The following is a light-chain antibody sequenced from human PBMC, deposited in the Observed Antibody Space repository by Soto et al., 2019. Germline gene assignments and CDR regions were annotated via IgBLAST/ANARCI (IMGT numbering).Light chain of an antibody. CDR1: GSDVGGYNF. J-gene: IGLJ1*01. CDR3: ASYAGGNQV. Sequence: QSALTQPPSASGSPGQSVTISCTGTGSDVGGYNFVSWYQHHPGKASKLMIYEVTRRPSGVPDRFSGSKSGNTASLTVSGLLAEDEADYYCASYAGGNQVFGTGTKLTVL. V-gene: IGLV2-8*01. CDR2: EVT.